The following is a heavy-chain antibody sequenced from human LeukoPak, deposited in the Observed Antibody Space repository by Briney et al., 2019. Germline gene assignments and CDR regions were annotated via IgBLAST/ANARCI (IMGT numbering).Heavy chain of an antibody. Sequence: GGSLRLSCAASGFTFSSYWMHWVRQAPGKGLEWVARINSDGSNKSYADSVKGRFTISRDNAKNTLYLQMNSLRAEDTGVYCCARVVYRLLSPWAPWFDPWGEGTLVTVSS. J-gene: IGHJ5*02. CDR3: ARVVYRLLSPWAPWFDP. V-gene: IGHV3-74*01. D-gene: IGHD2-21*01. CDR2: INSDGSNK. CDR1: GFTFSSYW.